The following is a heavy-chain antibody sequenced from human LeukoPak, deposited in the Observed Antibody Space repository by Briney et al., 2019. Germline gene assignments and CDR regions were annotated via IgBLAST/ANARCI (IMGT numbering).Heavy chain of an antibody. Sequence: PSETLSLTCTVSGGSIGSYYWSWIRQPPGKGLEWIGYIYYSGSTNYNPSLKSRVTISVDTSKNQFSLKLSSVTAADTAVYYCARDSRVDDYFDYWGQGTLVTVSS. CDR2: IYYSGST. V-gene: IGHV4-59*01. CDR3: ARDSRVDDYFDY. CDR1: GGSIGSYY. D-gene: IGHD3-3*01. J-gene: IGHJ4*02.